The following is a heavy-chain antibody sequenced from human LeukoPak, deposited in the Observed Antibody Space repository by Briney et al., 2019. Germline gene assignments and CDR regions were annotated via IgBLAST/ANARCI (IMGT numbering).Heavy chain of an antibody. CDR3: ASFPWDLRPT. V-gene: IGHV3-21*01. CDR1: GFTFSTYS. Sequence: GGSLRLSCAASGFTFSTYSMNWARQAPGKGLEWVSSISSSGGYIFDADSVKGRFTISRDNAKNSLYLQMNSLRAEDTAVYYCASFPWDLRPTWGQGTLVSVAS. CDR2: ISSSGGYI. D-gene: IGHD1-26*01. J-gene: IGHJ4*02.